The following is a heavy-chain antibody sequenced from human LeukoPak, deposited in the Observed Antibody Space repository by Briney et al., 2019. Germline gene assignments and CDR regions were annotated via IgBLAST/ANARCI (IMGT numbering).Heavy chain of an antibody. CDR3: ANRPTVAVAGMGKAFDI. D-gene: IGHD6-19*01. V-gene: IGHV3-30*02. CDR1: GFTFSTYG. CDR2: IRYDGSNK. J-gene: IGHJ3*02. Sequence: GGSLRLSCAASGFTFSTYGMHWVRQAPGKGLEWVAFIRYDGSNKYYADSVRGRFTISRDNSKNTLYLQMNSLRAEDTAVYYCANRPTVAVAGMGKAFDIWGQGTMDTVSS.